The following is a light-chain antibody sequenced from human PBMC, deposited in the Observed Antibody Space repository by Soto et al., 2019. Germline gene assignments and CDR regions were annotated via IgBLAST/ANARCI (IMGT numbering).Light chain of an antibody. CDR1: SSDVGGYNY. J-gene: IGLJ1*01. CDR2: DVS. Sequence: QSVLTQPASVSGSPGQSIAISCTGTSSDVGGYNYVSWYQQHPGKAPRLLIYDVSIRPLGVSYRYSGSKSGNTASLTISGLQTEDEADYYCSSYTSSSAQYVFGTGTKLTVL. CDR3: SSYTSSSAQYV. V-gene: IGLV2-14*01.